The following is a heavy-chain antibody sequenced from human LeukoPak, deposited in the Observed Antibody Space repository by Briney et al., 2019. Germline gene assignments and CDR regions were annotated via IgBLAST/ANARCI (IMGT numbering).Heavy chain of an antibody. D-gene: IGHD3-10*01. J-gene: IGHJ4*02. CDR1: GGSISSYY. CDR3: AIDSVFGIDY. Sequence: TSETLSLTCTVSGGSISSYYWSWIRQPPGKGLEWIGYIYYSGSTNYNPSLKSRVTISVDTSKNQFSLKLSSVTAADTAVYYCAIDSVFGIDYWGQGTLVTVSS. CDR2: IYYSGST. V-gene: IGHV4-59*01.